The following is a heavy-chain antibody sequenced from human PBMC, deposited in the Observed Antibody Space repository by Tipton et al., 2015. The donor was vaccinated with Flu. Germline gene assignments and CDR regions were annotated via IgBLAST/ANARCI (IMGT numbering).Heavy chain of an antibody. Sequence: TLSLTCTVSGGSISSYYWSWIRQPPGKGLEWIGYIYYSGSTNYNPSLKSRVTISVDTSKNQFSLKLSSVTAADTAVYYCARELGYCSGGSCYPDAFDIWGQGTMVTVSS. CDR3: ARELGYCSGGSCYPDAFDI. J-gene: IGHJ3*02. CDR2: IYYSGST. CDR1: GGSISSYY. V-gene: IGHV4-59*01. D-gene: IGHD2-15*01.